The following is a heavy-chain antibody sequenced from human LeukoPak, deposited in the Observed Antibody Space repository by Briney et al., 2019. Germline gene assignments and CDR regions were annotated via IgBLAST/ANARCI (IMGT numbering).Heavy chain of an antibody. J-gene: IGHJ6*02. D-gene: IGHD3-10*01. Sequence: SETLSLTCTVSGGSISSYYWSWIRQPPGKGLEWIGYIYYSGSTNYNPSLKSRVTISVDTSKNQFSLRLSSVTAADTAVYYCARAGYYGSGSYYKGYYYGMDVWGQGTTVTVSS. CDR2: IYYSGST. CDR1: GGSISSYY. CDR3: ARAGYYGSGSYYKGYYYGMDV. V-gene: IGHV4-59*01.